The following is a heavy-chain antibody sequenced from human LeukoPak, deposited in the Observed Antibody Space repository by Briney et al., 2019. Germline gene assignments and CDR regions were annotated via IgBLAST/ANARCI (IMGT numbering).Heavy chain of an antibody. V-gene: IGHV3-30*18. Sequence: GGSLRLSCAAAGFTFSSYAMNWVRQAPGKGLEWVAVISYDGSNKYYADSVKGRFTISRDNSKNTLYLQMNSLRAEDTAVYYCAKEPDYYDFWSGYYNWGQGTLVTVSS. CDR2: ISYDGSNK. J-gene: IGHJ4*02. D-gene: IGHD3-3*01. CDR1: GFTFSSYA. CDR3: AKEPDYYDFWSGYYN.